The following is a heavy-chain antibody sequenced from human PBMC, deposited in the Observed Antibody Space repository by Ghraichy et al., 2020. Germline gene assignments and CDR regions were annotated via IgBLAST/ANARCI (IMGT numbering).Heavy chain of an antibody. V-gene: IGHV4-59*08. CDR3: ARHVSSLGSYRLLFDY. CDR1: GGSISSYY. CDR2: IYYSGST. Sequence: SETLSLTCTVSGGSISSYYWSWIRQPPGKGLEWIGYIYYSGSTNYNPSLKSRVTISVDTSKNQFSLKLSSVTAADTAVYYCARHVSSLGSYRLLFDYWGQGTLVTVSS. D-gene: IGHD3-16*02. J-gene: IGHJ4*02.